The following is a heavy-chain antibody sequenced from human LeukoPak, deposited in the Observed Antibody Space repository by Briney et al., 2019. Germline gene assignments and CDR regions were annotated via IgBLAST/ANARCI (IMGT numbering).Heavy chain of an antibody. CDR3: ARGSPRGGGDY. D-gene: IGHD3-16*01. Sequence: SETLSLTCAVYGGSFSGYYWSWIRQPPGKGLEWIGEINHSGSTNYNPSLKSRVTISVDTSKNQFSLKLSSVTAADTAVFSCARGSPRGGGDYWGQGTLVTVSS. V-gene: IGHV4-34*01. J-gene: IGHJ4*02. CDR2: INHSGST. CDR1: GGSFSGYY.